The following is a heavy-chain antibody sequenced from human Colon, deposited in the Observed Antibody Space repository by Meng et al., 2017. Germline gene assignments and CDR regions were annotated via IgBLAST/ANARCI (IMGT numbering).Heavy chain of an antibody. D-gene: IGHD6-19*01. CDR3: GGGAGWIFVF. J-gene: IGHJ4*02. CDR2: INQDGSDI. Sequence: GESLKISCAASGFTFSSYWMTWVRQAPGKGLEWVANINQDGSDIQYVGSVKGRFTISRDNARNSVFLQLISLRAEDTAVYYCGGGAGWIFVFWGQGTLVTVSS. V-gene: IGHV3-7*01. CDR1: GFTFSSYW.